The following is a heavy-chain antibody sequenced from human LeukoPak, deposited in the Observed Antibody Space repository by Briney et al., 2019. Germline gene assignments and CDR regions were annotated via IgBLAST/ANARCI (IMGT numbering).Heavy chain of an antibody. J-gene: IGHJ4*02. V-gene: IGHV1-2*02. D-gene: IGHD7-27*01. CDR1: GYIFTSYY. CDR2: INPNSGVT. CDR3: ARDPGANYFDY. Sequence: ASVKVSCKASGYIFTSYYIHWVRQAPGQGLEWMGWINPNSGVTNYAQKFQGRVTMAGDTSISTAYMDLKRLRSDDTAMYHCARDPGANYFDYWGQGTLVTVSS.